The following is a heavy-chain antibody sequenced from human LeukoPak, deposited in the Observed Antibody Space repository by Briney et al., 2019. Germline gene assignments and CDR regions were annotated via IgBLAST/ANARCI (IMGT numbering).Heavy chain of an antibody. Sequence: SGPTLVNPTQTLTLTCTFSGFSLTTSGVTVGWIRQPPGKALEWLALIYWDDDKRYSPSLKSRLTITKDTSKNQVVLTMTNMDPVDTAKYFCAHGLLVAGFNYWGQGALVTVSS. CDR2: IYWDDDK. V-gene: IGHV2-5*02. CDR3: AHGLLVAGFNY. D-gene: IGHD6-19*01. CDR1: GFSLTTSGVT. J-gene: IGHJ4*02.